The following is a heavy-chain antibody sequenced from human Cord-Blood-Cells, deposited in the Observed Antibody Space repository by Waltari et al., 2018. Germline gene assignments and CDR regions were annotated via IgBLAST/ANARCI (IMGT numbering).Heavy chain of an antibody. CDR3: ARVGVAAPRGWFDP. J-gene: IGHJ5*02. CDR2: IYSGGST. Sequence: EVQLVESGGGLIQPGGSLRLSCAASGFTVSSNYMSWVRQTPGKGLEWVSVIYSGGSTYYADSVKGRFTISRDNSKNTLYHQMNSLRAEDTAVYYCARVGVAAPRGWFDPWGQGTLVTVSS. D-gene: IGHD6-19*01. V-gene: IGHV3-53*01. CDR1: GFTVSSNY.